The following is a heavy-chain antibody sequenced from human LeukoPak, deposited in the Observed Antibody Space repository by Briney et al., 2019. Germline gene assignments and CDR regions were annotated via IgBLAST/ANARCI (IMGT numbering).Heavy chain of an antibody. V-gene: IGHV1-24*01. Sequence: ASVKVSCKASGGTFSSYAISWVRQAPGKGLEWMGGFDPEDGETIYAQKFQGRVTMTEDTSTDTAYMELSSLRSEDTAVYYCATDLIPPPYYYDSSVVYWGQGTLVTVSS. CDR1: GGTFSSYA. CDR3: ATDLIPPPYYYDSSVVY. D-gene: IGHD3-22*01. J-gene: IGHJ4*02. CDR2: FDPEDGET.